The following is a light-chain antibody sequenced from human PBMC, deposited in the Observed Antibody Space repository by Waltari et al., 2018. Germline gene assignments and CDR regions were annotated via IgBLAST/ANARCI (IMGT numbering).Light chain of an antibody. J-gene: IGKJ1*01. V-gene: IGKV1-5*03. CDR1: ERISSW. CDR2: NAS. Sequence: DIQLTQSPSTLSASFGDRVTITCRVSERISSWLAWYQQKPGKAPKLLIYNASSLESGVPSRFSGSGSGTEFTLTISSLQPDDFATYYCQQYNSYSWTFGQGTKVEIK. CDR3: QQYNSYSWT.